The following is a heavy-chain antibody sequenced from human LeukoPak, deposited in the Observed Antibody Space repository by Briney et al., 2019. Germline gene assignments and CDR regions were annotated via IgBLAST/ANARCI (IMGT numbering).Heavy chain of an antibody. D-gene: IGHD5-12*01. CDR2: ISSSSSYI. CDR3: AREFMVATLTFDY. J-gene: IGHJ4*02. Sequence: GGSLRLSCAASGFTFSSYSMTWVRQAPGKGLEWVSSISSSSSYIYYADSVKGRFTISRDNAKNSLYLQMNSLRAEDTAVYYCAREFMVATLTFDYWGQGTLVTVSS. CDR1: GFTFSSYS. V-gene: IGHV3-21*01.